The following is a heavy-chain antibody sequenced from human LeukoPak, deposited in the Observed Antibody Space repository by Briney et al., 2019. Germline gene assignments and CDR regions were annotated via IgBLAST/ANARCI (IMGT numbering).Heavy chain of an antibody. D-gene: IGHD3-10*01. V-gene: IGHV1-3*01. J-gene: IGHJ5*02. CDR1: GYTFTNYA. Sequence: ASVKVSCKASGYTFTNYAMHWVRQAPGQRLEWMGWINAGNGNTKYSQKFQGRVTITRDTSASTAYMELSSLRSEDTAVYYCARVGGYYYGSGGNWFDPWGQGTLVTVSS. CDR2: INAGNGNT. CDR3: ARVGGYYYGSGGNWFDP.